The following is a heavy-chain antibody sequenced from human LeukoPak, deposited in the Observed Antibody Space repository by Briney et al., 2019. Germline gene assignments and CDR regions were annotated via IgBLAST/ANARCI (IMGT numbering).Heavy chain of an antibody. CDR3: ARYSYDSSGYFDY. J-gene: IGHJ4*02. V-gene: IGHV4-31*03. CDR2: IYCSGNY. D-gene: IGHD3-22*01. CDR1: GGSISSCGYY. Sequence: KPSQTLTLTCTVSGGSISSCGYYWSRKRPHPGKDLVWIGYIYCSGNYYSNPFLKGRITISVDTSKNQFSLKLSSVTAADTGVYYCARYSYDSSGYFDYWGQGTLVTVAS.